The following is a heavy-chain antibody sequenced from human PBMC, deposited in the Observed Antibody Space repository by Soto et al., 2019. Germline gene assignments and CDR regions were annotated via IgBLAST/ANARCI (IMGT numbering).Heavy chain of an antibody. CDR3: ARDTGDGTFDF. D-gene: IGHD7-27*01. Sequence: QVHLVQSGAEVRKPGASVKVSCKASGYTFSSYAMHWVRQAPGQRLEWMGWINAGYGNTKSSQKFQDRVTISWDTSASTANMALTSLRSEDTAVYYCARDTGDGTFDFWGQGTLVTVSS. J-gene: IGHJ4*02. CDR1: GYTFSSYA. CDR2: INAGYGNT. V-gene: IGHV1-3*01.